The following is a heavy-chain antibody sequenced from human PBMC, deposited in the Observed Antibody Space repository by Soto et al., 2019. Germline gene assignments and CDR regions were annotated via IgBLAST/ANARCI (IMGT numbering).Heavy chain of an antibody. Sequence: SQTLSLTCAISGDSVSSNSAAWNWIRQSPSRGLEWLGRTYYRSKRYNDYAVSVKSRITINPDTSKNQFSLQLNSVTPEDTAVYYCARDGRLGAATMNWFDPWGQGTLVTVSS. CDR3: ARDGRLGAATMNWFDP. D-gene: IGHD6-13*01. V-gene: IGHV6-1*01. CDR1: GDSVSSNSAA. CDR2: TYYRSKRYN. J-gene: IGHJ5*02.